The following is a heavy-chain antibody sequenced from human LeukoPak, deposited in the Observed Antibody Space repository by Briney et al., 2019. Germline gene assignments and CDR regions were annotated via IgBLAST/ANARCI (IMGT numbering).Heavy chain of an antibody. J-gene: IGHJ4*02. D-gene: IGHD4-17*01. CDR2: ISSSSSYI. V-gene: IGHV3-21*01. CDR3: ARDPGGDYVGY. Sequence: GGSLKLSCAASGFTFSSYSMNWVRQAPGKGLEWVSSISSSSSYIYYADSVKGRFTISRDNAKNSLYLQMNSLRAEDTAVYYCARDPGGDYVGYWGQGTLVTVSS. CDR1: GFTFSSYS.